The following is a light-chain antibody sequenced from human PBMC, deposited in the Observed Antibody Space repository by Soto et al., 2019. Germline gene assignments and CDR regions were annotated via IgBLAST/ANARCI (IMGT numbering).Light chain of an antibody. CDR1: QSISSW. Sequence: DIQMTQSPSTLSASVGARVTITCRASQSISSWLAWYQQKPGKAPKLLIYKASSLESGVPSRFSGSGSGTEFTLTISSLQPDDFATYYGQQYNSYSPWAFGQGTKVEIK. V-gene: IGKV1-5*03. J-gene: IGKJ1*01. CDR3: QQYNSYSPWA. CDR2: KAS.